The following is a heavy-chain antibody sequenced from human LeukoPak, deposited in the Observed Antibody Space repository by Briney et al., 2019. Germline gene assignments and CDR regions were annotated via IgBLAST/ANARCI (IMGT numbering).Heavy chain of an antibody. CDR2: INADNGNT. CDR1: GYTFTSYG. V-gene: IGHV1-18*01. CDR3: ARVSIRGWGGFDY. Sequence: ASVKVSCKASGYTFTSYGISWVRQAPGQGLEWMGWINADNGNTNYAQKLQDRVTMTTDTSTSTVYMELSSLRSEDTAVYYCARVSIRGWGGFDYWGQGTLVTVSS. D-gene: IGHD6-19*01. J-gene: IGHJ4*02.